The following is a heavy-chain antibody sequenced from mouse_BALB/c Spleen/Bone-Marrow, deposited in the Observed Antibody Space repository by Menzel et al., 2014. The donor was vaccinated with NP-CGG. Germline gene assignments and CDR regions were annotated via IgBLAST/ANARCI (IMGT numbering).Heavy chain of an antibody. CDR1: GYSFTGYF. D-gene: IGHD2-4*01. CDR3: ARIYDYDRGAWFAY. V-gene: IGHV1-20*02. CDR2: INPYNGDT. Sequence: VQLQQSGPELVKPGASVKISCKASGYSFTGYFMNWVMQSHGKSLEWIGRINPYNGDTFYNRKFKDKATLTIDKSSSTAHMELRSLASEDSAVYYCARIYDYDRGAWFAYWGQGTLVTVSA. J-gene: IGHJ3*01.